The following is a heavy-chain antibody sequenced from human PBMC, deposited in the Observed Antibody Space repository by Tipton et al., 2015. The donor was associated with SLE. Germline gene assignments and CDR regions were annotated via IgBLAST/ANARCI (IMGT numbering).Heavy chain of an antibody. D-gene: IGHD2-15*01. CDR2: IYYSGST. V-gene: IGHV4-39*07. CDR3: ARGAGSSGDFDY. Sequence: LRLSCTVSGGSISSSSYYWGWIRQPPGKGLEWIGSIYYSGSTYYNPSLKSRVTISVDTSKNQFSLKLSSVTAADTAVYYCARGAGSSGDFDYWGQGTLVAVSS. CDR1: GGSISSSSYY. J-gene: IGHJ4*02.